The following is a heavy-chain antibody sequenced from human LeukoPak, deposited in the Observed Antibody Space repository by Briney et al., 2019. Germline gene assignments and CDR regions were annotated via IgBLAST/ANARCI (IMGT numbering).Heavy chain of an antibody. CDR1: GFTFSSYW. V-gene: IGHV3-7*01. CDR3: ARDRATRADAIDI. J-gene: IGHJ3*02. Sequence: GGSLRLSCAASGFTFSSYWMSWVRQAPGKGLEWVANIKHDGSEKYYVASVKGRFTISTDNAKNSLYLQMNSLRGEYTAVYYCARDRATRADAIDIWGEGTMASVSS. CDR2: IKHDGSEK.